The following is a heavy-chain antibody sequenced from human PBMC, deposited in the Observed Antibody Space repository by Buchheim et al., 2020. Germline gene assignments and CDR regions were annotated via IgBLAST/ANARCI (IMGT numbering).Heavy chain of an antibody. D-gene: IGHD4-11*01. CDR3: ARSTVTTLNYYYYGMDV. V-gene: IGHV3-30*04. J-gene: IGHJ6*02. Sequence: QVQRVESGGGVVQPGRSLRLSCAASGFTFSSYAMHWVRQAPGKGLEWVAVISYDGSNKYYADSVKGRFTISRDNSKNTLYLQMNSLRAEDTAVYYCARSTVTTLNYYYYGMDVWGQGTT. CDR2: ISYDGSNK. CDR1: GFTFSSYA.